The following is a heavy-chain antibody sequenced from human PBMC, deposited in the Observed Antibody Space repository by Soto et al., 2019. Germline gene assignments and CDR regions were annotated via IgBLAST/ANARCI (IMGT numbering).Heavy chain of an antibody. Sequence: ASVKVSCKASGYTFTGYYMHWVRQAPGQGLEWMGWINPNSGDTSYAQNFQGWVTMTRDTSISTAYMELSRLRSDDTAVYYCTTAKRGGIAAAALDYWGQGTLVTVSS. V-gene: IGHV1-2*04. J-gene: IGHJ4*02. CDR3: TTAKRGGIAAAALDY. CDR1: GYTFTGYY. D-gene: IGHD6-13*01. CDR2: INPNSGDT.